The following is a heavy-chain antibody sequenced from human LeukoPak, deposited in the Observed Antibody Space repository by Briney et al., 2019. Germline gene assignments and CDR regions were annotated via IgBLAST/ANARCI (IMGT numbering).Heavy chain of an antibody. CDR2: IIPIFGTA. CDR1: GGTFSSYA. J-gene: IGHJ4*02. CDR3: ARGGYHAYYLDY. D-gene: IGHD5-18*01. Sequence: GASVKVSCKASGGTFSSYAISWVRQAPGQGLEWMGGIIPIFGTANYAQKFQGRVTITADESTSTAYMELSSLRSEDTAVYYCARGGYHAYYLDYWGQGSLVTVSS. V-gene: IGHV1-69*13.